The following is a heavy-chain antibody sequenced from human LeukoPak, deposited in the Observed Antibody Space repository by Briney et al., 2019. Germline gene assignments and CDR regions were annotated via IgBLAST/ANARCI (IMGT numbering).Heavy chain of an antibody. CDR1: GYTFTAYY. J-gene: IGHJ6*04. V-gene: IGHV1-2*02. CDR2: INPNSGGT. CDR3: AKARGLYCSSISCYDCDV. D-gene: IGHD2-2*01. Sequence: ASVKVSFKAAGYTFTAYYIHWVRQAPGQGLEWMGWINPNSGGTDYAQNFQGRVTLTRDTSITTAYMELSRLRSDDTAVYYCAKARGLYCSSISCYDCDVWGKGTTVTVSS.